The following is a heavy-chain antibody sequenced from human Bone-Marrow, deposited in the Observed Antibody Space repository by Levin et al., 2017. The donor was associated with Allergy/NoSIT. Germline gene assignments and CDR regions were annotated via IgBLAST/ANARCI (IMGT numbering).Heavy chain of an antibody. CDR3: ARLDGYSFDY. J-gene: IGHJ4*02. CDR1: GGSIRSAGYH. CDR2: ISYRGST. Sequence: SQTLSLPCTVSGGSIRSAGYHWTWIRQYPGKGLEWIGYISYRGSTYFNPSLKSRLTMSIDTSEQHFSLNLTSVSAADTAIYYCARLDGYSFDYWGQGALVTVS. V-gene: IGHV4-31*03. D-gene: IGHD1-1*01.